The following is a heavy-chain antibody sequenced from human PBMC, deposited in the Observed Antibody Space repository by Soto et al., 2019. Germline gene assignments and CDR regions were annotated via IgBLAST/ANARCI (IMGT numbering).Heavy chain of an antibody. CDR3: ARVGGYCSSTSCHRGYYYCGMDV. Sequence: PSQTLSLTCALPGDSVSSNSAALNWIRQSASGGLEWLGRTYYRSKWYNDYAVSVKSRITINPDTSKNQFSLQLNSVTPEDTAVYYCARVGGYCSSTSCHRGYYYCGMDVWGQGTTVTVSS. V-gene: IGHV6-1*01. CDR2: TYYRSKWYN. D-gene: IGHD2-2*01. J-gene: IGHJ6*02. CDR1: GDSVSSNSAA.